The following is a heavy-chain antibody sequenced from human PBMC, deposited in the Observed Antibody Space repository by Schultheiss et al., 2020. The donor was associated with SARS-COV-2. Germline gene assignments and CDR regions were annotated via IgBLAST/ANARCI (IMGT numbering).Heavy chain of an antibody. CDR1: GYTFTSQG. CDR2: ISGYNGNT. J-gene: IGHJ4*02. Sequence: ASVKVSCKASGYTFTSQGISWVRQAPGQGLEWMGWISGYNGNTDYAQKFQGRVTMTRDTSTSTVYMELSSLRSEDTAVYYCARDRGSGWVIDYWGQGTLVTVSS. D-gene: IGHD6-19*01. V-gene: IGHV1-18*01. CDR3: ARDRGSGWVIDY.